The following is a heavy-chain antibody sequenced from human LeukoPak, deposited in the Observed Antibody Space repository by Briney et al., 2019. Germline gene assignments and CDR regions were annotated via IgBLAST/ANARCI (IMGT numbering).Heavy chain of an antibody. V-gene: IGHV4-39*01. CDR1: GGSISSSSYC. CDR3: ATRTVTAEYFDY. Sequence: MSSETLSLTCTVSGGSISSSSYCWGWIRQPPGKGLEWIGNIYYSGSTYYNPSLKSRVTISVDTSKNQFSLKLSSLTAADTTVYYCATRTVTAEYFDYWGQGTLVTVSS. D-gene: IGHD2-21*02. J-gene: IGHJ4*02. CDR2: IYYSGST.